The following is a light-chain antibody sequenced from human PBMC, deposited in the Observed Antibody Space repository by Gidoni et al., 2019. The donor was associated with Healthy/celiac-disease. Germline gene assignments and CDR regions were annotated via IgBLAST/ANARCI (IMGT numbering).Light chain of an antibody. J-gene: IGKJ4*01. CDR3: QQYYSYPLT. V-gene: IGKV1-8*01. Sequence: AIRMTQSPSSISASTRDRVTITCRASHGISSYLAWYQPKPRKDPKLLIYASSTLQSGVPSRFSGSGSGTDFTLTISCLQSEDFATYYCQQYYSYPLTFGGGTKVEIK. CDR2: ASS. CDR1: HGISSY.